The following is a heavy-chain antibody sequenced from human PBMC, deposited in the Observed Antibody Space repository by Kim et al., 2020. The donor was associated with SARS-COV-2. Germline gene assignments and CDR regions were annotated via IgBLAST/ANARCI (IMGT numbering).Heavy chain of an antibody. J-gene: IGHJ5*02. CDR1: GGSISSSNW. CDR3: ARDPFRPRISFDP. V-gene: IGHV4-4*02. Sequence: SETLSLTCAVSGGSISSSNWWSWVRQPPGKGLEWIGEIYHSGSTNYNPSLKSRVTISVDKSKNQFSLKLSSVTAADTAVYYCARDPFRPRISFDPWGQGTLVTVSS. D-gene: IGHD2-15*01. CDR2: IYHSGST.